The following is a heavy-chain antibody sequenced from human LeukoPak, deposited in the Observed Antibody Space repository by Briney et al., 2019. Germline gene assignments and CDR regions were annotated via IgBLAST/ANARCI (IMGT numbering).Heavy chain of an antibody. CDR1: GGSISSYY. CDR3: ARSGWYQYYFDY. Sequence: SETLSLTCTVSGGSISSYYWSRIRQPPGKGLEWIGYIYYSGSTNYNPSLKSRVTISVDTSKNQFSLKLSSVTAADTAVYYCARSGWYQYYFDYWGQGTLVTVSS. D-gene: IGHD6-19*01. CDR2: IYYSGST. V-gene: IGHV4-59*01. J-gene: IGHJ4*02.